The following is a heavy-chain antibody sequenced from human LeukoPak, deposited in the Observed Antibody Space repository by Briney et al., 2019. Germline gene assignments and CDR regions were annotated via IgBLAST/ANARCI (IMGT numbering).Heavy chain of an antibody. J-gene: IGHJ6*03. CDR3: ARLAARPNYYMDV. Sequence: PSETLSLTCAVYGGSFSGYYLSWIRQPPGKGLEWIGEINHSGSTNYNPSLKSRVTISVDTSKNQFSLKLSSVTAADTAVYYCARLAARPNYYMDVWGKGTTVTVSS. V-gene: IGHV4-34*01. D-gene: IGHD6-6*01. CDR1: GGSFSGYY. CDR2: INHSGST.